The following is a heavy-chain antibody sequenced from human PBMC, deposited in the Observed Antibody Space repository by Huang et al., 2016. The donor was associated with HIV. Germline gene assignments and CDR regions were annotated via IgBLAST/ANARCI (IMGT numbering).Heavy chain of an antibody. CDR2: ISNSGST. Sequence: QVQLQESGPGLVKPSETLSLTCTVSGGSMSSHHWSWIRQPPGKGLEWIGSISNSGSTNYNPSLESRVSISVDTSKSHFSLRLTSVTAADTAVYYCARDPTRELYSYGKVTDYWGQGTLVTVSS. CDR1: GGSMSSHH. J-gene: IGHJ4*02. CDR3: ARDPTRELYSYGKVTDY. V-gene: IGHV4-59*11. D-gene: IGHD5-18*01.